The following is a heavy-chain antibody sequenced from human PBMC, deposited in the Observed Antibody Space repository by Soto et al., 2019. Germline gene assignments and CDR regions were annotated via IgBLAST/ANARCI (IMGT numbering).Heavy chain of an antibody. CDR3: ARGYCSSTSCHFDY. CDR2: INPNSGGT. D-gene: IGHD2-2*01. V-gene: IGHV1-2*04. CDR1: GYTFTGQY. J-gene: IGHJ4*02. Sequence: GASVKVSCKASGYTFTGQYIHWVRQAPGQGLEWMGWINPNSGGTNYAQKFQGWVTMTRDTSISTAYMELSRLRSDDTAVYYCARGYCSSTSCHFDYWGQGTLGTVS.